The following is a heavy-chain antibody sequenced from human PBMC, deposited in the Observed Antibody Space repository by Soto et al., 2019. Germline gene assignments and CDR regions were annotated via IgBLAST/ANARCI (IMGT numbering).Heavy chain of an antibody. D-gene: IGHD3-10*01. CDR3: AKDSSANYAGNAGRGMDV. J-gene: IGHJ6*02. CDR1: GFNFEEYA. V-gene: IGHV3-9*01. CDR2: ITWNSGGI. Sequence: DVHLVESGGGLRQPGRSLRLSCAASGFNFEEYAMHWVRQPPGKGLEWVSGITWNSGGIDYADSVRGRFTISRDNAKNSMFLQMDRHRGEDTALDYCAKDSSANYAGNAGRGMDVGGQGTTVAVSS.